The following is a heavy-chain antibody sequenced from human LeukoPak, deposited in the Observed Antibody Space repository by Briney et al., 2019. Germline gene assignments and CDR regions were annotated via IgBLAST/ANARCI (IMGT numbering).Heavy chain of an antibody. D-gene: IGHD3-16*01. V-gene: IGHV3-48*04. CDR1: GFVFSRDN. J-gene: IGHJ4*02. CDR2: ISETI. Sequence: GGSLRLSCMAYGFVFSRDNMNWVRQAPGKGLEWVAHISETIYYADSVQGRFTISRDNAKNSLYLQMSNLRVDDTAMYYCVREVGRPKTFYFDSWGRGTPVTVSS. CDR3: VREVGRPKTFYFDS.